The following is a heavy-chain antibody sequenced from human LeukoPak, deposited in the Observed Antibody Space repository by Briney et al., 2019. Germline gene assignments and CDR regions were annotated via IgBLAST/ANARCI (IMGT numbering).Heavy chain of an antibody. CDR2: INPNSGGT. CDR1: GGTFSSYA. Sequence: GASVKASCKASGGTFSSYAISWVRQAPGQGLEWMGWINPNSGGTNYAQKFQGRVTMTRDTSISTAYMELSRLRSDDTAVYYCARDKGRWELPSYYMDVWGKGTTVTVSS. J-gene: IGHJ6*03. CDR3: ARDKGRWELPSYYMDV. D-gene: IGHD1-26*01. V-gene: IGHV1-2*02.